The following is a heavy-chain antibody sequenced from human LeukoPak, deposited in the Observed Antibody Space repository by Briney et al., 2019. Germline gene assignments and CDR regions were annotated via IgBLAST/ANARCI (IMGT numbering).Heavy chain of an antibody. CDR1: GASLSSYY. V-gene: IGHV4-59*12. Sequence: PSETLSLTCSVSGASLSSYYWDWLRQPPGKGLEWIGYISDTGKTDSNPSLKSRVSISLDTSKNQFFLKLSSVTAADTAVYYCARDEEKDRGWLLVHWAQGTLVTVSS. J-gene: IGHJ4*02. CDR3: ARDEEKDRGWLLVH. D-gene: IGHD3-22*01. CDR2: ISDTGKT.